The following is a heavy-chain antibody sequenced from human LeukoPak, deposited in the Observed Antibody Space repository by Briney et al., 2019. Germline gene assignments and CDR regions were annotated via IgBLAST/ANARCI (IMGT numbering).Heavy chain of an antibody. CDR3: ARSRSAYRGFFDY. CDR2: IFYSGST. CDR1: GGSISNFY. J-gene: IGHJ4*02. Sequence: SSETLSLTSTVSGGSISNFYWSWIRQPPGKGLEWIGYIFYSGSTNYNPSLKSRVTISVDTSKNQFSLKLTSLTAADTALYYCARSRSAYRGFFDYWGQGTLVSVSS. V-gene: IGHV4-59*08. D-gene: IGHD4-11*01.